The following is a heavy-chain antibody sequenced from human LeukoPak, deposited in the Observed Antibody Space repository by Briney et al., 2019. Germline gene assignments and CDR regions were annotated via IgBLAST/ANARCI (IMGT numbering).Heavy chain of an antibody. CDR2: ISAYNGNT. Sequence: EASVKVSCKASGYTFTSYGMSWVRQAPGQGLEWMGWISAYNGNTNYAQKLQGRVTMTTDTSTSTAYMELRSLRSDDTAVYYCARRLYGDYYMDVWGKGTTVTVSS. J-gene: IGHJ6*03. CDR1: GYTFTSYG. D-gene: IGHD4-17*01. CDR3: ARRLYGDYYMDV. V-gene: IGHV1-18*01.